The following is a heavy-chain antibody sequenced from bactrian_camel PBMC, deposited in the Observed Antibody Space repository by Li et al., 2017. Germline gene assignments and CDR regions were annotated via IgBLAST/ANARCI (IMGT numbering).Heavy chain of an antibody. CDR3: VARDSGLCYTWASSSYKY. CDR2: LNGDGNT. Sequence: HVQLVESGGGSVQAEGSLRLPCAASGLTFGSAARGWFRQAPGKEHEGVATLNGDGNTAYADSVKGRFTISKDTAKNTLYLQMNELKPDDTGMYYCVARDSGLCYTWASSSYKYWGQGTQVTVS. J-gene: IGHJ4*01. D-gene: IGHD2*01. CDR1: GLTFGSAA. V-gene: IGHV3S55*01.